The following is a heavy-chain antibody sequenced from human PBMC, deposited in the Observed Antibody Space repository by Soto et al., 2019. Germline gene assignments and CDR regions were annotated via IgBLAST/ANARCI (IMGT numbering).Heavy chain of an antibody. J-gene: IGHJ1*01. CDR2: IYYSGRP. CDR1: GDSISSGGYY. D-gene: IGHD3-10*01. Sequence: QVQLQESGPGLVKPSQTLSLTCTVSGDSISSGGYYWSWIRQHPGKGLEWIGYIYYSGRPYYSPALKSRVTISVDTSKNQFSLKMSSVTAADTAVYYCARVVDGSGSYYFQHWGQGTLVTVSS. V-gene: IGHV4-31*03. CDR3: ARVVDGSGSYYFQH.